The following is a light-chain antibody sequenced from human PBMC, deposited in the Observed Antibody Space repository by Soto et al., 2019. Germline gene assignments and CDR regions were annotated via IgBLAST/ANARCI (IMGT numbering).Light chain of an antibody. V-gene: IGKV1-6*01. CDR3: LQDYIYTPT. Sequence: AIQMTQSPSSLSASVGDRVTITCRASQGIRNDLGWYQQKPGKAPKLLIYAASSLETGVPSRFXXXXSGTDFTLTISSLQPEDFATYYCLQDYIYTPTFGQGTKLEIK. CDR2: AAS. CDR1: QGIRND. J-gene: IGKJ2*01.